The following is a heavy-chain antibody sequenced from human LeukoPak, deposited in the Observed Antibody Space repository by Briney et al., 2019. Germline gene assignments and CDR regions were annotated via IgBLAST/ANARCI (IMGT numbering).Heavy chain of an antibody. CDR3: SLARSEYHYGMDV. Sequence: SQTLSLTCAISGDSVSSISAAWNWIRQSPSRGLEWLGRTYYRSKWYYEYAVSVKSRINISPDTSKNQFSLQLTSVTPEGTAGYYCSLARSEYHYGMDVWGQGTTVTVSS. J-gene: IGHJ6*02. V-gene: IGHV6-1*01. CDR2: TYYRSKWYY. CDR1: GDSVSSISAA.